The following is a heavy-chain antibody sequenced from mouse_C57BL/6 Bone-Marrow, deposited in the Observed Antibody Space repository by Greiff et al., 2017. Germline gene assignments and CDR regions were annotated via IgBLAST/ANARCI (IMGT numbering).Heavy chain of an antibody. D-gene: IGHD1-2*01. CDR2: INPSTGGT. V-gene: IGHV1-42*01. CDR1: GYSFTGYY. J-gene: IGHJ3*01. CDR3: ARSTTARDRFAY. Sequence: EVKLQESGPELVKPGASVKISCKASGYSFTGYYMNWVKQSPEKSLEWIGEINPSTGGTTYNQKFKAKATLTVDKSSSTAYMQLKSLTSEDSAVYYCARSTTARDRFAYWGQGTLVTVSA.